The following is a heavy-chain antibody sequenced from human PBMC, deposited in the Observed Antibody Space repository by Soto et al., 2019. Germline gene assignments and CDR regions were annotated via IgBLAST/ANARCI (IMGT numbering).Heavy chain of an antibody. J-gene: IGHJ4*02. D-gene: IGHD2-15*01. Sequence: EVQLVESGGGLVQPGGSLRLSCAASGFTFSSYWMHGVRHAPGKGLVCVSRVNSDGSSTSYADSVKGRFTISRDNAKNTLYLQMNSLRAEDTAVYYCVRTSLVVAAATREDYWGKGTLVTISS. CDR2: VNSDGSST. CDR3: VRTSLVVAAATREDY. V-gene: IGHV3-74*01. CDR1: GFTFSSYW.